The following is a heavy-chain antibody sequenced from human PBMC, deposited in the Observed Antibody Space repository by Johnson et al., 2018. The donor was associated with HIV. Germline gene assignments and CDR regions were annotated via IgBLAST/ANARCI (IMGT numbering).Heavy chain of an antibody. CDR1: GFTFSNAW. CDR3: STDLGLGWSEGNDAFDV. Sequence: EVQLVESGGGLVKPGGSLRLSCAASGFTFSNAWMSWVRQAPGKGLEWVGRIKSKTDGGKTDYAAPVTARFTTKREDSKNTLYLQMNSLKTEDTAVYYCSTDLGLGWSEGNDAFDVWGQGTMVTVSS. V-gene: IGHV3-15*01. D-gene: IGHD2-21*01. CDR2: IKSKTDGGKT. J-gene: IGHJ3*01.